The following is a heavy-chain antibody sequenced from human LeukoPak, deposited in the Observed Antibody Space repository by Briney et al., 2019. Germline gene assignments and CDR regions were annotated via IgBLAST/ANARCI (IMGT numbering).Heavy chain of an antibody. D-gene: IGHD3-22*01. J-gene: IGHJ4*02. V-gene: IGHV3-64*05. CDR3: VKGVTYYYDRSGYYLDY. Sequence: GGSLRLSCSASGFTFSSYAMHWVRQAPGKGLENVAAISTNGGYTNYADSVKGRFTISRDNSKNTLYVQMSSLRTEDTAVYYCVKGVTYYYDRSGYYLDYWGQGTLVTVSS. CDR2: ISTNGGYT. CDR1: GFTFSSYA.